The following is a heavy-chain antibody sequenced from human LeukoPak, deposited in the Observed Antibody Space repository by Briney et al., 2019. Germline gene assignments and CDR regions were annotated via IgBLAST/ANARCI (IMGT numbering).Heavy chain of an antibody. CDR1: GFTFSSYA. Sequence: PGRSLRLSCAASGFTFSSYAMHWVRQAPGKGLEWVAVISYDGSNKYYADSVKGRFTISRDNSKNTLYLQMNSLRAEDTAVYYCARGGMVAPDYWGQGTLVTVSS. J-gene: IGHJ4*02. CDR3: ARGGMVAPDY. V-gene: IGHV3-30*01. CDR2: ISYDGSNK. D-gene: IGHD2-15*01.